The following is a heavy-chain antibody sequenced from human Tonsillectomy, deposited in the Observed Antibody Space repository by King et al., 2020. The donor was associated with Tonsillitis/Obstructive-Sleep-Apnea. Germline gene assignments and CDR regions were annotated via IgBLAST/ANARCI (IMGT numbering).Heavy chain of an antibody. CDR2: IWYDGSNR. V-gene: IGHV3-33*01. CDR1: GFTFSSYG. J-gene: IGHJ4*02. CDR3: AMVANCSSTSCYTLPNATRVDY. Sequence: VQLVESGGGVVQPGRSLRLSCAASGFTFSSYGMHWVRQAPGKGLEWVALIWYDGSNRYYAGSVKGRFTISRDNSKNTLFLQMNSLRAEDTAVYYCAMVANCSSTSCYTLPNATRVDYWGQGTLVTVSS. D-gene: IGHD2-2*02.